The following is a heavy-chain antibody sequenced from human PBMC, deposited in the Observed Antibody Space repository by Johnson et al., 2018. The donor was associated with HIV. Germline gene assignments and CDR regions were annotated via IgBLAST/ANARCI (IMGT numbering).Heavy chain of an antibody. CDR1: GFTVSSTY. Sequence: VQLVESGGGLVQPGGSLRLSCAASGFTVSSTYMSWVRQAPGKGLEWVSIIYIDGATYYADSIKVRFTISRDNSKNILYLQMNSLRAEDTAVYYCARDGNAGYCTNGVCYSDAFDIWGQGEMVTVSS. J-gene: IGHJ3*02. CDR3: ARDGNAGYCTNGVCYSDAFDI. CDR2: IYIDGAT. V-gene: IGHV3-66*01. D-gene: IGHD2-8*01.